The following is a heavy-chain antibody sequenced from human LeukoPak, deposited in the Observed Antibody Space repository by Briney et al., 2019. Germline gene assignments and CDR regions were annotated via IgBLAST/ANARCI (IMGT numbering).Heavy chain of an antibody. D-gene: IGHD3-9*01. CDR1: GFTFSSYS. CDR2: ISSSSSYI. CDR3: SGRDPNLRYFDWLGLPPDV. Sequence: PGGSLRLSCAASGFTFSSYSMNWVRQAPGKGLEWVSSISSSSSYIYYADSVKGRFTISRDNAKNSLYLQMNSLRAEDTAVYYRSGRDPNLRYFDWLGLPPDVWGQGTTVTVSS. J-gene: IGHJ6*02. V-gene: IGHV3-21*01.